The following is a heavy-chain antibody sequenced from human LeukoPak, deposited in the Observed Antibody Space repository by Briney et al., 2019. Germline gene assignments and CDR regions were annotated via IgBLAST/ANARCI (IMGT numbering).Heavy chain of an antibody. CDR3: ALLRDYCSSTSCYSPFDY. J-gene: IGHJ4*02. D-gene: IGHD2-2*02. V-gene: IGHV1-18*01. CDR2: ISAYNGNT. CDR1: GYTFTSYG. Sequence: SVKVSCKASGYTFTSYGISWVRQAPGQGLEWMGWISAYNGNTNYAQKLQGRVTMTTDTSTSTAYMELRSLRSDDTAVYYCALLRDYCSSTSCYSPFDYWGRGTLVTVSS.